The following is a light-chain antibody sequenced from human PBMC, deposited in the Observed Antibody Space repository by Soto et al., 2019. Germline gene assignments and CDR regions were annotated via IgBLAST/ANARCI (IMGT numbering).Light chain of an antibody. CDR2: MIS. CDR1: QSLVHSDGNTH. Sequence: DIVMTQTPLSSPVTLGQPASISCRSSQSLVHSDGNTHLSWLHQRPGQPPRLLFYMISNRFSGVPDRFSGSGAWTDFSLKIIRVEAEVVVVYSCMHAVQLPSGYTLGQGTKL. V-gene: IGKV2-24*01. CDR3: MHAVQLPSGYT. J-gene: IGKJ2*01.